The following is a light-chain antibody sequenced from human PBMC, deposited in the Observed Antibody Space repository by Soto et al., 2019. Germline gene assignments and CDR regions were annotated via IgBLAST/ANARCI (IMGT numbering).Light chain of an antibody. CDR1: QSFRGL. V-gene: IGKV3-11*01. CDR2: DAY. J-gene: IGKJ5*01. CDR3: QQRHMWPIT. Sequence: EVVLTQAPVTLSLSPGERATLSCRASQSFRGLLAWYQLKPGPAPRLLIYDAYNRATGIPPRCSGSGSGTDLTLSISSLEPEGSAVYYCQQRHMWPITFGQGTRLEIK.